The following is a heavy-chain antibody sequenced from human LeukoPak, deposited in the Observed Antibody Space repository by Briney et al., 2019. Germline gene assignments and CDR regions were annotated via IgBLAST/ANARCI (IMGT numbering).Heavy chain of an antibody. CDR1: GFTFSTYG. CDR3: ARGRRVPAVMSIDAFDI. D-gene: IGHD2-2*01. V-gene: IGHV3-30*19. Sequence: GTSLRLSCAASGFTFSTYGMNWVRQAPGKGLEWVAVISYDGSNKYYADSVKGRFTISRDNSKNTLFLQMNSLRAEDTAVYYCARGRRVPAVMSIDAFDIWGQGTMVTVSS. J-gene: IGHJ3*02. CDR2: ISYDGSNK.